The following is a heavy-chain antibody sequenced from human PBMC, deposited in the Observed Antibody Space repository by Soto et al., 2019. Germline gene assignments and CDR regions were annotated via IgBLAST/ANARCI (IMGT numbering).Heavy chain of an antibody. CDR3: ARQQYTVVTAFDV. CDR2: VSYNGNT. J-gene: IGHJ3*01. D-gene: IGHD2-15*01. CDR1: GGSITPYY. Sequence: QVQLKESGPGLVKPADTLSLKCTVSGGSITPYYWSWIRQTPGGGLEWIGYVSYNGNTHSNPSLKSRVSISADTSKNAFSLKLSSLTAADAAIYFCARQQYTVVTAFDVWGQGTMVAVSS. V-gene: IGHV4-59*07.